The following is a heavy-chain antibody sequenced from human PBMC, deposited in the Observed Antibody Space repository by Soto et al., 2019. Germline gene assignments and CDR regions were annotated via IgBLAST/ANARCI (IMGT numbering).Heavy chain of an antibody. CDR1: GYTFTSYG. V-gene: IGHV1-18*01. D-gene: IGHD1-26*01. Sequence: QVQLVQSGAEVKKPGASVKVSCKASGYTFTSYGISWVRQAPGQGLEWMGWISAYNGNTNYAQKLQGRVTMTTDTSTSTAYRELRSLRSDDTAVYYCARVYQLVGATRWFDPWGQGTLVTVSS. CDR2: ISAYNGNT. J-gene: IGHJ5*02. CDR3: ARVYQLVGATRWFDP.